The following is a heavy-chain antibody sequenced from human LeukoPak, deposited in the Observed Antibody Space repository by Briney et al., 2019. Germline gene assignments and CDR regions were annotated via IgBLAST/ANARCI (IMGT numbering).Heavy chain of an antibody. D-gene: IGHD3-10*01. Sequence: SETLSLTCAVSGGSISSSNWWSWVRQPPGKGLEWIGEIYHSGSTNYNPSLKSRVTISVDKSKNQFSLKLSSVTAADTAVYYCARLKRRWVLWFGELARPEHHDAFDIWGQGTMVTVSS. V-gene: IGHV4-4*02. CDR3: ARLKRRWVLWFGELARPEHHDAFDI. CDR1: GGSISSSNW. J-gene: IGHJ3*02. CDR2: IYHSGST.